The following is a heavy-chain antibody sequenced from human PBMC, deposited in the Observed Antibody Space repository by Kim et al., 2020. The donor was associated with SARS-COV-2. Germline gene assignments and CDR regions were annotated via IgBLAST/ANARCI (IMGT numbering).Heavy chain of an antibody. D-gene: IGHD6-6*01. Sequence: GGSLRLSCAASGFTFSSYAMHWVRQAPGKGLEWVAVIWYDGSNKYYADSVKGRFTISRDNSKNTLYLQMNSLRAEDTAVYYCARGSSFSRFDYWGQGTLVTVSS. CDR2: IWYDGSNK. V-gene: IGHV3-33*01. CDR3: ARGSSFSRFDY. J-gene: IGHJ4*02. CDR1: GFTFSSYA.